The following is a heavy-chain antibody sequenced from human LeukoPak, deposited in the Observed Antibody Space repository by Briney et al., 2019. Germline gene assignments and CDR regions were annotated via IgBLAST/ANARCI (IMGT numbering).Heavy chain of an antibody. Sequence: PSETLSLTCAVSGGSISSSNWWSWVRQPPGKGLEWIGEICHSGSTNYNPSLKSRVTISVDKSKNQLSLKLTSVTAAHTAVSYCARLRACGYSSSWPDYWGQGTLVTVSS. CDR1: GGSISSSNW. CDR2: ICHSGST. CDR3: ARLRACGYSSSWPDY. V-gene: IGHV4-4*02. D-gene: IGHD6-13*01. J-gene: IGHJ4*02.